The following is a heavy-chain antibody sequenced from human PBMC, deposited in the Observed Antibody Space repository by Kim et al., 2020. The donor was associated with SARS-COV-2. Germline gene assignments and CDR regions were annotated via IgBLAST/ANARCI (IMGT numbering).Heavy chain of an antibody. CDR2: INPNSGGT. J-gene: IGHJ4*02. V-gene: IGHV1-2*06. D-gene: IGHD6-19*01. CDR3: ARGGLSTYSSGWDIDY. CDR1: GYTFTGYY. Sequence: ASVKVSCKASGYTFTGYYMHWVRQAPGQGLEWMGRINPNSGGTNYAQKFQGRVTMTRDTSISTAYMELSRLRSDDTAVYYCARGGLSTYSSGWDIDYWGQGTLVTVSS.